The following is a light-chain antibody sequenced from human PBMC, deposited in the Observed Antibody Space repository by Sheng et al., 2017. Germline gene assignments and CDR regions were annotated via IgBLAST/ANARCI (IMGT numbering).Light chain of an antibody. CDR2: SAS. V-gene: IGKV1-6*01. J-gene: IGKJ2*01. Sequence: AIQMTQSPSSLSSSVRDRVTITCRASQDIRNDLGWYQQKPGKAPKLLIYSASNLQDGVPSRFSGSGSGTEFTLTISSLQPEDFGTYYCLQDYNYPHTFGQGTKLEMK. CDR3: LQDYNYPHT. CDR1: QDIRND.